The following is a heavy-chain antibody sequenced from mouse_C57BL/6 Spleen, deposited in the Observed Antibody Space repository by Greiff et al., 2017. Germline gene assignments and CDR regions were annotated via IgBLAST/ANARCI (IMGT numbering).Heavy chain of an antibody. CDR3: ARSLASSGYGY. CDR2: IYPGSGNT. D-gene: IGHD3-2*02. CDR1: GYTFTSYG. V-gene: IGHV1-81*01. Sequence: VKLQESGAELARPGASVKLSCKASGYTFTSYGISWVKQRTGQGLEWVGEIYPGSGNTYYNEKFKGKATLTADKSTSTAYMELRSLTSEDSAVYFCARSLASSGYGYWGQGTTLTVSS. J-gene: IGHJ2*01.